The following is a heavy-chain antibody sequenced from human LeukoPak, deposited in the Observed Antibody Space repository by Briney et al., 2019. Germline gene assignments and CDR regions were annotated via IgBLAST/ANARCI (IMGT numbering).Heavy chain of an antibody. Sequence: SETLSLTCTVSGGSISSYYWSWIRQPPGKGLEWIGYIYYSESTNYNPSLKSRVTISVDTSKNQFSLKLSSVTAADTAVYYCARMPYYYDSSGLFDYWGQGTLVTVSS. CDR3: ARMPYYYDSSGLFDY. V-gene: IGHV4-59*01. D-gene: IGHD3-22*01. CDR2: IYYSEST. CDR1: GGSISSYY. J-gene: IGHJ4*02.